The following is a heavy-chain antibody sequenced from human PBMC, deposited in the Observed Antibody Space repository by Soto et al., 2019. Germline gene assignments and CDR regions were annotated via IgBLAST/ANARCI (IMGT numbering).Heavy chain of an antibody. D-gene: IGHD3-10*01. CDR1: GFTFSSYW. J-gene: IGHJ6*02. Sequence: EVQLVESGGGLVQPGGSLRLSCAASGFTFSSYWMSWVRQAPGKGLEWVANIKQDGSEKYYVDSVKGRFTISRDNAKNSLYLQMNGLRAEDTAVYYCASRDITMVRGVYYYYDMDVWGQGTTVTVSS. CDR3: ASRDITMVRGVYYYYDMDV. V-gene: IGHV3-7*05. CDR2: IKQDGSEK.